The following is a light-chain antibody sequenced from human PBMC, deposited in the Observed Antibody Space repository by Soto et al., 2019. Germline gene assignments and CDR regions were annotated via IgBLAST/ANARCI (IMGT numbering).Light chain of an antibody. CDR3: LQESNFPLT. V-gene: IGKV1-6*01. CDR1: QGVRYD. CDR2: STS. Sequence: IQMTQSPSSLSASLGDRVTITCRASQGVRYDVGWYQQKPGQAPKLLIYSTSTLQSGVPSRFSGSGSCTDFTLTISGLQPEDFATDYCLQESNFPLTFGGGTQVEIK. J-gene: IGKJ4*01.